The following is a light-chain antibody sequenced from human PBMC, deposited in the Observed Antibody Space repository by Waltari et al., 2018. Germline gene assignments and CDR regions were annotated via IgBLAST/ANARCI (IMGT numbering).Light chain of an antibody. V-gene: IGLV2-11*01. J-gene: IGLJ1*01. CDR2: DVT. CDR1: NSDVGGYNY. Sequence: QSALTQPRSVSGSPGQSVTISCSGTNSDVGGYNYVYWYQQHPGKAPKLIISDVTKRPSGVPGRFSGSKSGNTASLTISGLQTEDEADYYCCSYAGTYTYVFGGGTKVTVL. CDR3: CSYAGTYTYV.